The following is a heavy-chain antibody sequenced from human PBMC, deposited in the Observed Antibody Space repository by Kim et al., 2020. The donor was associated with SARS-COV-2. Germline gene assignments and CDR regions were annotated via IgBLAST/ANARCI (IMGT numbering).Heavy chain of an antibody. CDR1: GFTFSSYA. CDR2: ISGSGGST. D-gene: IGHD2-15*01. J-gene: IGHJ3*02. V-gene: IGHV3-23*01. Sequence: GGSLRLSCAASGFTFSSYAMSWVRQAPGKGLEWVSAISGSGGSTYYADSVKGRFTISRDNSKNTLYLQMNSLRAEDTAVYYCAKDLSDIVVVVAATAFDAFDIWGQGTMVTVSS. CDR3: AKDLSDIVVVVAATAFDAFDI.